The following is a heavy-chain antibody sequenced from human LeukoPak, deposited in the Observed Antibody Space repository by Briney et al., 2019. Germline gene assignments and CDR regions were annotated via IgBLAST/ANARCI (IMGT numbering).Heavy chain of an antibody. D-gene: IGHD6-19*01. J-gene: IGHJ4*02. CDR3: ARVAVAGTLSPYYFDY. V-gene: IGHV1-69*13. CDR1: GGTFSSYA. Sequence: GASVKVSCKASGGTFSSYAISWVRQAPGQGLEWMGGIIPIFGTANYAQKFQGRVTITADESTSTAYMELSSLRSEDTAVYYCARVAVAGTLSPYYFDYWGQGTLVTVSS. CDR2: IIPIFGTA.